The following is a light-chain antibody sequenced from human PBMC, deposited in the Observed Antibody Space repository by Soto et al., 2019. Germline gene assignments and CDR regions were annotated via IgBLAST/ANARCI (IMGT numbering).Light chain of an antibody. CDR2: DVS. CDR3: SSYTSTKTLL. V-gene: IGLV2-14*03. Sequence: QSALTQPASVSGSPGQSIAISCTGTSSDVGAYNYVSWYQQHPGKAPKLMIHDVSNRPSGISDRFSGSKSGNTASLTISGLQAEDEADSYCSSYTSTKTLLFGGGTKLTVL. J-gene: IGLJ2*01. CDR1: SSDVGAYNY.